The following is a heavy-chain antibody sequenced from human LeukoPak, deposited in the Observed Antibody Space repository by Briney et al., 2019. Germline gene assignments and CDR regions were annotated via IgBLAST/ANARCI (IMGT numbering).Heavy chain of an antibody. Sequence: QPGGSLRLSCATSGFTFTNAWMNWVRQAPGKGLEWVSATHSSGGTYYADSVKGRFTISRDTSKNTLYLQINSLSVEDTAVYYCIVFGDSNHWGQGTLVTVSS. J-gene: IGHJ5*02. CDR3: IVFGDSNH. D-gene: IGHD4-17*01. CDR2: THSSGGT. V-gene: IGHV3-53*01. CDR1: GFTFTNAW.